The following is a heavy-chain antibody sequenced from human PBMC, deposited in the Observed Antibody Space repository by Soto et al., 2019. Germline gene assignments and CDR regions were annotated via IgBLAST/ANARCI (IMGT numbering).Heavy chain of an antibody. V-gene: IGHV4-34*01. CDR3: ASSPPNADGYNDY. CDR2: INHSGST. D-gene: IGHD5-12*01. CDR1: GGSFSGYY. Sequence: SETLSLTCAVYGGSFSGYYWSWIRQPPGKGLEWIGEINHSGSTNYSPSLKSRVTISVDTSKNQFSLKLSSVTAADTAVYYCASSPPNADGYNDYWGQGTLVTVSS. J-gene: IGHJ4*02.